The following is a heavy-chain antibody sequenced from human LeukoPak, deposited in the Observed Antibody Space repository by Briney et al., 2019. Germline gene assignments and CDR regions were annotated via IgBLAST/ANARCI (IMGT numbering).Heavy chain of an antibody. V-gene: IGHV4-34*01. CDR3: AVRGVGLRYFDWLLDY. D-gene: IGHD3-9*01. CDR1: GGSFSGYY. J-gene: IGHJ4*02. CDR2: INHSGST. Sequence: TSETLSLTCAVYGGSFSGYYWSWIRQPPGKGLEWIGEINHSGSTNYNPSLKSRVTMSVDTSKDQFSLKLSSVTAADTAVYYCAVRGVGLRYFDWLLDYWGQGTLVTVSS.